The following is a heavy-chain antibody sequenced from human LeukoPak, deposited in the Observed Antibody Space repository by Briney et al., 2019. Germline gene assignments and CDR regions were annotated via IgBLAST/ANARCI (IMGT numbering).Heavy chain of an antibody. D-gene: IGHD4-23*01. CDR2: IYYSGST. CDR3: ARGRDYGGNSAFPGEYYFDY. V-gene: IGHV4-31*03. J-gene: IGHJ4*02. CDR1: GGSISSGGYY. Sequence: PSQTLSLTCTVSGGSISSGGYYWSWIRQHPGKGLEWIGYIYYSGSTNYNPSLKSRVTISVDTSKNQFSLKLSSVTAADTAVYYCARGRDYGGNSAFPGEYYFDYWGQGTLVTVSS.